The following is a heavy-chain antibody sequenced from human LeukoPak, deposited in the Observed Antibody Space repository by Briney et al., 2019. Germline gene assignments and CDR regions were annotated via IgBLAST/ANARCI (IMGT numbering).Heavy chain of an antibody. V-gene: IGHV1-69*13. CDR3: AREESEYCSGGSCYASDY. D-gene: IGHD2-15*01. Sequence: ASVTVSCKASGGTFSIYAISWVRQAPGQGLEWMGGIIPIFGTANYAQKFQGRVTITADESTSTAYMELSSLRSEDTAVYYCAREESEYCSGGSCYASDYWGQGTLVTVSS. CDR1: GGTFSIYA. CDR2: IIPIFGTA. J-gene: IGHJ4*02.